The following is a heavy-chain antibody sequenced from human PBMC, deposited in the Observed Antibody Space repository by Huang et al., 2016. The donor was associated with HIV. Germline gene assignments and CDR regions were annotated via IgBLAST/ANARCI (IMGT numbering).Heavy chain of an antibody. CDR1: GGSVSGHY. Sequence: QVQLQQWGAGLLKPSETLSLTCAGYGGSVSGHYWSWIRQPPGKGLEWIAEINDDGYTNYNPALKSRVTISVQTSRNQFSLKLNSVTAADAAVYYCARASWYEPRSWYFGLWGRGTLVTVSS. J-gene: IGHJ2*01. CDR3: ARASWYEPRSWYFGL. V-gene: IGHV4-34*01. CDR2: INDDGYT. D-gene: IGHD6-13*01.